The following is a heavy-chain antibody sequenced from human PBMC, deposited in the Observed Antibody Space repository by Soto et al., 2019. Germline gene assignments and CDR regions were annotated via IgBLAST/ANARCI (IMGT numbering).Heavy chain of an antibody. D-gene: IGHD3-22*01. CDR1: GYRFTSYG. CDR2: ISAYDDNT. V-gene: IGHV1-18*01. J-gene: IGHJ6*02. CDR3: ARGGYYDRSGSRNYHYYGMNV. Sequence: ASVKVSFKASGYRFTSYGISWVRQAPGQGLEWLGWISAYDDNTKYAQTLQGRVSMSTDTSTNTAYMELRSLRSDDTAMYYCARGGYYDRSGSRNYHYYGMNVWGQGTTVTVSS.